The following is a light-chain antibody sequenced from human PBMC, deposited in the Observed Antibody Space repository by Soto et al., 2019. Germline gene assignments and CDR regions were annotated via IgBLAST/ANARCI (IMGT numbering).Light chain of an antibody. V-gene: IGLV2-23*01. Sequence: QSVLTQPASVSGSPGQSITFSCTGTSNDVGRYNLVSWYQQHPGKVPKVLIYEGSKRPSGVSNRFSGSKSGNTASLTISGLQAEDEADYYCCSYAGSSTYVVFGGGTKLT. CDR2: EGS. CDR3: CSYAGSSTYVV. J-gene: IGLJ2*01. CDR1: SNDVGRYNL.